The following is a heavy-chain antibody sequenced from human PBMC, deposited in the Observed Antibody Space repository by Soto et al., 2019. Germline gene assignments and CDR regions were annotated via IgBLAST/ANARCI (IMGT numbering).Heavy chain of an antibody. CDR1: GFTFSSYA. CDR3: AKQSLLEALGYDSDCSGGSCYSDFSVYFDY. J-gene: IGHJ4*02. Sequence: HPGGSLRLSCAASGFTFSSYAMSWVRQAPGKGLEWVSAISGSGGSTYYADSVKGRFTISRDNSKSTLYLQMDSLRAEDTAVYYCAKQSLLEALGYDSDCSGGSCYSDFSVYFDYWGQGTLVTVSS. V-gene: IGHV3-23*01. CDR2: ISGSGGST. D-gene: IGHD2-15*01.